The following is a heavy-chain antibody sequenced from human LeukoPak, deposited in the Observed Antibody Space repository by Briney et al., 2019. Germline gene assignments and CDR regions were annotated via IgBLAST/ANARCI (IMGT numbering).Heavy chain of an antibody. CDR3: AKGLRDFDWLSGMDV. D-gene: IGHD3-9*01. CDR1: GFTFDVYA. Sequence: GTSLRLSCAASGFTFDVYAMHWVRHPPRKGLEWVSGISWNSGSIGYAVSVKGRFTIYRDNAKNSLYLQMNSLRAEDTALYYCAKGLRDFDWLSGMDVWGQGTTVTVS. V-gene: IGHV3-9*01. CDR2: ISWNSGSI. J-gene: IGHJ6*02.